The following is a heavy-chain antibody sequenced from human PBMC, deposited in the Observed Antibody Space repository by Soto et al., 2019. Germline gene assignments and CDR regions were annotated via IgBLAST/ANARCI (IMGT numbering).Heavy chain of an antibody. CDR2: IYYSGST. D-gene: IGHD3-3*01. Sequence: SETLSLTCTVSGGSISSSSYYWGWIRQPPGKGLEWIGSIYYSGSTYYNPSLKSRVTISVDTSKNQFSLKLSSVTAADTAVYYCARSYDFCSGYYIHYYYGMDVWGQGTTVTVSS. CDR1: GGSISSSSYY. J-gene: IGHJ6*02. V-gene: IGHV4-39*01. CDR3: ARSYDFCSGYYIHYYYGMDV.